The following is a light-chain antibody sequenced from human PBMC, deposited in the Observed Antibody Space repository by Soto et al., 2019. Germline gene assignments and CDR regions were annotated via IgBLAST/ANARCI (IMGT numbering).Light chain of an antibody. V-gene: IGLV6-57*02. Sequence: NFMLTQPHSVSESPGKTVTISCTGSSGSIASNYVQWYQQRPGSAPTTVIYEDNQRPSGVPDRFSGSIDSSSNSASLTISGLKTEDDADYYCQSYDSSNLAVFGGGTQLTVL. J-gene: IGLJ7*01. CDR1: SGSIASNY. CDR2: EDN. CDR3: QSYDSSNLAV.